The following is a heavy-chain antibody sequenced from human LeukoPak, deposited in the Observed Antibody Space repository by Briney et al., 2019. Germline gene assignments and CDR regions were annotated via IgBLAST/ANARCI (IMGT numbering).Heavy chain of an antibody. Sequence: GGPLRLSCAASGFTLSTYSMNWVRQTPGKGLEWVSSISSGSSYIYYADSVKGRFTISRDNAKNSLYLQMNSLRAEDTAVYCCARAPDRNDGTVFDYWGRGTLVTVSS. J-gene: IGHJ4*02. CDR3: ARAPDRNDGTVFDY. CDR2: ISSGSSYI. CDR1: GFTLSTYS. V-gene: IGHV3-21*01. D-gene: IGHD1-1*01.